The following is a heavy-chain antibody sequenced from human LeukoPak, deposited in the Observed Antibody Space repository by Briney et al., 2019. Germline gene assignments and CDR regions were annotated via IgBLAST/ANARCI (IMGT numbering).Heavy chain of an antibody. CDR2: IKQDGSET. CDR3: ARDPYSSSWSYGLDV. CDR1: GFTFSNYW. J-gene: IGHJ6*02. V-gene: IGHV3-7*05. Sequence: GGSLRLSCTATGFTFSNYWMSWVRQTPEKGLEWVANIKQDGSETVYVDSVKGRFTISRDNAQSSLYLQMNSLRAGDTAVYYCARDPYSSSWSYGLDVWGQGTKVTVSS. D-gene: IGHD6-13*01.